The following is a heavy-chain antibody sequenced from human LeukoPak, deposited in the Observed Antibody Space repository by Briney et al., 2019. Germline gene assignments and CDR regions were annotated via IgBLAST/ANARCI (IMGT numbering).Heavy chain of an antibody. CDR3: ARVTQTDYDFDY. J-gene: IGHJ4*02. CDR1: GYTFTHYG. V-gene: IGHV1-18*01. D-gene: IGHD4-17*01. Sequence: ASVKVSCKASGYTFTHYGISWVRQTPGQGLEWMGWISVYNAKTTYAHNLQGRITMTTDTSTSTAYMELRSLRSDDTAVYYCARVTQTDYDFDYWGQGTLVTVSS. CDR2: ISVYNAKT.